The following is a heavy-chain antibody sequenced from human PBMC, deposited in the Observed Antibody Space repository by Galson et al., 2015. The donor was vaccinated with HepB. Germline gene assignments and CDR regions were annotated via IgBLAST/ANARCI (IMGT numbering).Heavy chain of an antibody. J-gene: IGHJ6*02. CDR2: TSGGGGST. V-gene: IGHV3-23*01. CDR3: AKDNGVSPRGGMDV. CDR1: GFSFSTYA. Sequence: SLRLSCAASGFSFSTYAMSWVRQAPGKGLEWVSATSGGGGSTYYADSVKGRFTISRDNSKSTMYLQMNSLRAEDTAVYYCAKDNGVSPRGGMDVWGQGTTVIVSS. D-gene: IGHD4-17*01.